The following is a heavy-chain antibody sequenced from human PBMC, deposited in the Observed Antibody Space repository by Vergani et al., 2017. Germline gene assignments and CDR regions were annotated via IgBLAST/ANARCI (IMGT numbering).Heavy chain of an antibody. CDR2: IYHSGST. CDR1: GYSISSGYY. Sequence: QVQLQESGPGLVKPSETLSLTCTFSGYSISSGYYWGWIRQPPGKGLEWIGSIYHSGSTYYNPSLKSRVTISVDTSTTQFSLKLGSVTAADTAVYYCARDWSDYDYVWGSYQHVNWFDPWGQGTLVTVSS. V-gene: IGHV4-38-2*02. J-gene: IGHJ5*02. CDR3: ARDWSDYDYVWGSYQHVNWFDP. D-gene: IGHD3-16*02.